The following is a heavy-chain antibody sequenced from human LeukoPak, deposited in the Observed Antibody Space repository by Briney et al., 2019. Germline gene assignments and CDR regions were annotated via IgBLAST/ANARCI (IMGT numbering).Heavy chain of an antibody. J-gene: IGHJ5*02. CDR2: IYYSGST. CDR3: ARGVVVVPADGLDP. V-gene: IGHV4-39*07. CDR1: GGSISSSSYY. D-gene: IGHD2-2*01. Sequence: SETLSLTCTVSGGSISSSSYYWGWIHQPPGEGLEWIGSIYYSGSTYYNPSLKSRVTISVDTSKNQFSLKLSSVTAADTAVYYCARGVVVVPADGLDPWGQGTLVTVSS.